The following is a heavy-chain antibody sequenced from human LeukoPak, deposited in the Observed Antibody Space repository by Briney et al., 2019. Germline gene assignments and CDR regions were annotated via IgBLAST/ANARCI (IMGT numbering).Heavy chain of an antibody. CDR1: GGSVSSGSYY. CDR3: ARGHYSSGWTGFGY. J-gene: IGHJ4*02. CDR2: IYYSGST. Sequence: PSETLSLTCTVSGGSVSSGSYYWSWIRQPPGKGLEWIGYIYYSGSTNYNPSLKSRVTILVDTSKNQFSLKLSSVTAADTAVYYCARGHYSSGWTGFGYWGQGTLVTVSS. V-gene: IGHV4-61*01. D-gene: IGHD6-19*01.